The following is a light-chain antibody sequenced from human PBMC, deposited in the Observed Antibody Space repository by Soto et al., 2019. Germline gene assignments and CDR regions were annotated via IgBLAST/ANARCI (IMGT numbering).Light chain of an antibody. J-gene: IGLJ1*01. Sequence: QSALTQPASVSGSPGQSITISCTGTSSDVGGYNYVSWFQQHPGKAPKLIIYEVSNRPSGFSNRFSGSKSGNTASLTISGLQAEDEADYYCSSYTSSSTYVFGNGKKVTV. CDR2: EVS. CDR3: SSYTSSSTYV. V-gene: IGLV2-14*01. CDR1: SSDVGGYNY.